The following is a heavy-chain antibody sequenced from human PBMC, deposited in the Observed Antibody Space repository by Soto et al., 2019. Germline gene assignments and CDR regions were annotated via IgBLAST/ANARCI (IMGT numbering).Heavy chain of an antibody. CDR1: GGSMRSSRDY. J-gene: IGHJ3*02. D-gene: IGHD3-22*01. CDR2: IYYSGST. Sequence: PSESLALTCTVSGGSMRSSRDYWGWLRQPPGKGLEWIGSIYYSGSTYYNPSLKSRVTISVDTSKNQFSLKLSSVTAADTAVYYCARSQDYSYYYDSSGRQGAFDIWGQGTMVTVSS. V-gene: IGHV4-39*01. CDR3: ARSQDYSYYYDSSGRQGAFDI.